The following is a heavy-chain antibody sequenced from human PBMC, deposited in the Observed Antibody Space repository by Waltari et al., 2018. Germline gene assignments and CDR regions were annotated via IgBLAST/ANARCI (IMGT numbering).Heavy chain of an antibody. J-gene: IGHJ2*01. V-gene: IGHV3-23*04. CDR3: AKQLTAAAGTYWYFDL. CDR1: GFTFSSYA. CDR2: IGGSGGST. Sequence: EVQLVESGGGLVQPGGSLRLSCAASGFTFSSYAMSWVRQAPGKGLEWVSAIGGSGGSTYYADSVKGRFTISRDNSKNTLYLQMNSLRAEDTAVYYCAKQLTAAAGTYWYFDLWGRGTLVTVSS. D-gene: IGHD6-13*01.